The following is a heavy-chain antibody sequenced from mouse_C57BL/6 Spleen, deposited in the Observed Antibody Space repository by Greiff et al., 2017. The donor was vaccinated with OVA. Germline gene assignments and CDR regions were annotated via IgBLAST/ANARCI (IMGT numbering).Heavy chain of an antibody. CDR1: GYTFTSYW. CDR2: IDPSDSYT. J-gene: IGHJ3*01. CDR3: ARGAGTGAFAY. D-gene: IGHD4-1*01. Sequence: VQLQQPGAELVRPGTSVKLSCKASGYTFTSYWMHWVKQRPGQGLEWIGVIDPSDSYTNYNQKFKGKATLTVDTSSSTAYMQLSSLTSEDSAVYYCARGAGTGAFAYWGQGTLVTVSA. V-gene: IGHV1-59*01.